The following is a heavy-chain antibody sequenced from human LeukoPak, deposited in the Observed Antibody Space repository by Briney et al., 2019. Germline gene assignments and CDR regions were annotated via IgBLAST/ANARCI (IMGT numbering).Heavy chain of an antibody. J-gene: IGHJ4*02. CDR2: ISYDGSSK. CDR3: AKDRGIYGDLIFDY. CDR1: GFTFSTYA. V-gene: IGHV3-30*04. D-gene: IGHD4-17*01. Sequence: GGSLRLSCAASGFTFSTYAMHWVRQAPGKGLEWVAVISYDGSSKYYADSVKGRFTISRDNSKNTLYLQMNSLRAEDTAVYYCAKDRGIYGDLIFDYWGQGTLVTVSS.